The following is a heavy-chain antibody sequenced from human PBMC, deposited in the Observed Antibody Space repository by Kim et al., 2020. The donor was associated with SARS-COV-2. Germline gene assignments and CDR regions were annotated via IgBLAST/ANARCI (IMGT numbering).Heavy chain of an antibody. Sequence: SETLSLTCTVSGGSISSSSYYWGWIRQPPGKGLEWIGSIYYSGSTYYNPSLKSRVTISVDTSKNQFSLKLSSVTAADTAVYYCARRPYSSSREWFDPWGQGTLVTVSS. V-gene: IGHV4-39*01. CDR3: ARRPYSSSREWFDP. CDR2: IYYSGST. D-gene: IGHD6-13*01. J-gene: IGHJ5*02. CDR1: GGSISSSSYY.